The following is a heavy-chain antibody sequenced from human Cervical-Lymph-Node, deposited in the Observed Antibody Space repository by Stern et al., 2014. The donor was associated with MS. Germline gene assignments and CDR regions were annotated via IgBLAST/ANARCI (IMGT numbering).Heavy chain of an antibody. CDR2: INPNTGAT. Sequence: QVQLVQSGAGVKKPGASVKVSCKGSGYTFTAYYIQWVRQAPGQGLEWMGWINPNTGATNNAQKFQGRVTMTRDTSISTVYMELSSLTSDDMAVYYCARGIRYSWNNNAPAFDVWGQGTMVTVSS. J-gene: IGHJ3*01. D-gene: IGHD1/OR15-1a*01. CDR3: ARGIRYSWNNNAPAFDV. V-gene: IGHV1-2*02. CDR1: GYTFTAYY.